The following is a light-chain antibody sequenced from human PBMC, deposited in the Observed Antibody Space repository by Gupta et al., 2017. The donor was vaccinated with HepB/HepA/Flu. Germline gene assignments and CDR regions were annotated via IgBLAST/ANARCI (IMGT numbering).Light chain of an antibody. V-gene: IGKV1-39*01. J-gene: IGKJ5*01. CDR2: AAS. CDR1: QSVSSY. CDR3: QYNYSTPIT. Sequence: DIQMTQSPSSLSASAGDRVTITCRASQSVSSYLAWYQQKPGKAPKLLIYAASSVHGRPASMISSSCAAADITLIISRLPQEDLATYCCQYNYSTPITFGEGTQVEIK.